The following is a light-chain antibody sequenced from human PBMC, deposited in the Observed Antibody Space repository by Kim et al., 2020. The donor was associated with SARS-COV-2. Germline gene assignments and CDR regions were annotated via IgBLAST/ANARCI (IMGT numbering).Light chain of an antibody. CDR1: SLRSYY. CDR3: NSRDSSGNDLV. V-gene: IGLV3-19*01. Sequence: SSELTQDPAVSVALGQTVRITCQGDSLRSYYASWYQQKPGQAPVLVISGKNNRPSGIPDRFSGSSSGNTASLTITGAQADDEADYYCNSRDSSGNDLVFG. CDR2: GKN. J-gene: IGLJ3*02.